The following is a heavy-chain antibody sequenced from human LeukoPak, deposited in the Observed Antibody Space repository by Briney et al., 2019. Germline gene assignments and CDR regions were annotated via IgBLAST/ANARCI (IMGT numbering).Heavy chain of an antibody. D-gene: IGHD1-7*01. CDR3: ATNNWNYAFDY. CDR1: GYTFTSYA. CDR2: INAGNGNT. Sequence: ASVKVSCKASGYTFTSYAMHWVRQAPGQRLEWMGWINAGNGNTKCSQKFQGRVTITRDTSASTAYMELSSLRSEDTAVYYCATNNWNYAFDYWGQGTLVTVSS. J-gene: IGHJ4*02. V-gene: IGHV1-3*01.